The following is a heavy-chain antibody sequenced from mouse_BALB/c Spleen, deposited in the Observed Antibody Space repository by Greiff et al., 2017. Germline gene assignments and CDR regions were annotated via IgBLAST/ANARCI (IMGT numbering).Heavy chain of an antibody. J-gene: IGHJ4*01. CDR2: ISTYYGDA. Sequence: VQLQESGAELVRPGVSVKISCKGSGYTFTDYAMHWVKQSHAKSLEWIGVISTYYGDASYNQKFKGKATMTVDKSSSTAYMELARLTSEDSAIYYCARRAMITTDAMDYWGQGTSVTVSS. CDR1: GYTFTDYA. D-gene: IGHD2-4*01. V-gene: IGHV1S137*01. CDR3: ARRAMITTDAMDY.